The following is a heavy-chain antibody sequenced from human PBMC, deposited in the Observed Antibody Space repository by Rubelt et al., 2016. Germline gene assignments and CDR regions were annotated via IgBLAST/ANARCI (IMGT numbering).Heavy chain of an antibody. CDR2: ISGNNGTT. Sequence: QVQLVQSGAEVKKPGASVKVSCKASGYIFTSYVISWVRQAPGQGLEWMGWISGNNGTTNYAQKLQGRVTMTTDTSTSTAYMELRSLRSDETAVYYCARNRIGVAGTLLGGYYYYGMDVWGQGTTVTVSS. CDR1: GYIFTSYV. V-gene: IGHV1-18*01. D-gene: IGHD6-19*01. CDR3: ARNRIGVAGTLLGGYYYYGMDV. J-gene: IGHJ6*02.